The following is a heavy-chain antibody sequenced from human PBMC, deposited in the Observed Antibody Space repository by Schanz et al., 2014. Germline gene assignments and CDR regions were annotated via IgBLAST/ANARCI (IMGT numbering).Heavy chain of an antibody. D-gene: IGHD6-19*01. CDR3: ARDLISSGWYG. CDR2: ISSSSSYT. J-gene: IGHJ4*02. V-gene: IGHV3-11*05. Sequence: VQLLESGGGLAQPGGSLRLSCAASGFTFSIYGMSWIRQAPGKGLEWVSYISSSSSYTNYADSVKGRFTISRDNAKNSLYLQMNSLRVEDTAVYYCARDLISSGWYGWGQGTLVTVSS. CDR1: GFTFSIYG.